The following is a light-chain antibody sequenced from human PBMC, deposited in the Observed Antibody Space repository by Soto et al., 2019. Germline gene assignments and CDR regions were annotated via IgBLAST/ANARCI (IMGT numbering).Light chain of an antibody. J-gene: IGKJ5*01. CDR3: QQYNNWPPT. CDR2: GAS. CDR1: QSVSSN. Sequence: EIVMTQSPATLSVSPGERATRSCRASQSVSSNLAWYQQKPGQAPRLLIYGASTRATDIPARFTGSGSGTEVTLTISSLQSEDFAVYYCQQYNNWPPTVGQGTRLEIK. V-gene: IGKV3-15*01.